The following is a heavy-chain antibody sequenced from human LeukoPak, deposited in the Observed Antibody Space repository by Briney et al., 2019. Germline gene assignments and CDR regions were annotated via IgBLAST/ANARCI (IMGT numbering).Heavy chain of an antibody. V-gene: IGHV1-8*01. J-gene: IGHJ6*03. D-gene: IGHD6-13*01. Sequence: ASVKVSCKASGYTFTSYDINWVRQATGQGLEWMGWMNPNSGITGYAQKFQGRVTMTRNTSISTAYMELRSLRSEDTAVYYCARRGSSWSLYYYYYYYMDVWGKGTTVTVSS. CDR3: ARRGSSWSLYYYYYYYMDV. CDR1: GYTFTSYD. CDR2: MNPNSGIT.